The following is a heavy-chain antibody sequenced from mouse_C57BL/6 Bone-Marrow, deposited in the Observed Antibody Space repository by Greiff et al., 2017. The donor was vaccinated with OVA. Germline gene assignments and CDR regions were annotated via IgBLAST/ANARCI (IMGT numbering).Heavy chain of an antibody. Sequence: EVQLQQSGAELVRPGASVKLSCTASGFNIKDDYMHWVKQRPEQGLEWIGWIDPENGDTEYASKFQGKATITADTSSNTAYLQLSSLTSADTAVYYCTSGRRKRYWFAYWGQGTLVTVSA. J-gene: IGHJ3*01. CDR3: TSGRRKRYWFAY. V-gene: IGHV14-4*01. CDR1: GFNIKDDY. D-gene: IGHD2-14*01. CDR2: IDPENGDT.